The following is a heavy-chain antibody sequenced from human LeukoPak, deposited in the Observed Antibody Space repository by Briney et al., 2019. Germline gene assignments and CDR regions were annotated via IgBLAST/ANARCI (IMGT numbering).Heavy chain of an antibody. CDR1: GFTFSSYG. J-gene: IGHJ6*02. Sequence: GRSLRLSCAASGFTFSSYGMHWVRQAPGKGLEWVAVISYDGSNKYYAGSVKGRFTISRDNSKNTLYLQMNSLRAEDTAVYYCAKVRGLRSVRGGYYYGMDVWGQGTTVTVSS. V-gene: IGHV3-30*18. D-gene: IGHD4-17*01. CDR2: ISYDGSNK. CDR3: AKVRGLRSVRGGYYYGMDV.